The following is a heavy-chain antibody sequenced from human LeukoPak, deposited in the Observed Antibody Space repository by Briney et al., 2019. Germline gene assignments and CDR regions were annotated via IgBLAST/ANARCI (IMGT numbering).Heavy chain of an antibody. V-gene: IGHV4-38-2*02. J-gene: IGHJ5*02. CDR1: GYPIGLDYY. CDR3: ARAPSSYESGNGYPNLGWLDP. CDR2: FHRGRI. Sequence: SETLSLTCKVSGYPIGLDYYWVWIRQAPGRGLQWIGGFHRGRIQYNSALKSAVTISIDSCKNQFSLRMWPVTAADTAFYFCARAPSSYESGNGYPNLGWLDPWGQGALVTVSS. D-gene: IGHD5-24*01.